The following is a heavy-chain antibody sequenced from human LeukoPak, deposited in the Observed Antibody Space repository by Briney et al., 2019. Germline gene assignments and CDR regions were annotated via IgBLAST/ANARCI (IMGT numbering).Heavy chain of an antibody. CDR1: GFTFSNYW. CDR3: AREDSGRYSLIDY. V-gene: IGHV3-74*01. D-gene: IGHD1-26*01. CDR2: INSDGSTT. J-gene: IGHJ4*02. Sequence: GGSLRLSCAASGFTFSNYWMHWVRQAPGKGLLWVSRINSDGSTTNYADSVKGRFTISRENAKNTLFLQMNSLRAEDTAVYYCAREDSGRYSLIDYWGQGTLVTVSS.